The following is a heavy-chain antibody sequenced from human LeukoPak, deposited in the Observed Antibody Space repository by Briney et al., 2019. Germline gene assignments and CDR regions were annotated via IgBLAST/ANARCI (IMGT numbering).Heavy chain of an antibody. D-gene: IGHD1-1*01. Sequence: ASVKVSCKASGGTFSSYAISWVRQAPGQGLEWMGWISAYNGNTNYAQKLQGRVTMTTDTSTSTAYMELRSLRSDDTAVYYCARDSNWNDSPMIDYWGQGTLVTVSS. V-gene: IGHV1-18*01. CDR1: GGTFSSYA. J-gene: IGHJ4*02. CDR3: ARDSNWNDSPMIDY. CDR2: ISAYNGNT.